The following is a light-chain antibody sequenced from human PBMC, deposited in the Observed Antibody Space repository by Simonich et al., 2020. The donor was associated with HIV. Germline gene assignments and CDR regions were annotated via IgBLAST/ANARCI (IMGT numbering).Light chain of an antibody. J-gene: IGLJ3*02. CDR2: DVS. V-gene: IGLV2-14*03. Sequence: QSALTQPASVSGSPGQSITISCTGTSSYIGHYYDVSWYQQYPGKAPKLMFYDVSTRPSGLSNRFSVSKSCNTAYLPTSGLQAEDAADYYCSSYTTSSTLVFGGGTKLTVL. CDR1: SSYIGHYYD. CDR3: SSYTTSSTLV.